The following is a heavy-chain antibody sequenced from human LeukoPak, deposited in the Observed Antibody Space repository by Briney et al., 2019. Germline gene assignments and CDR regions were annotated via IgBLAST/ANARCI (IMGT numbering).Heavy chain of an antibody. J-gene: IGHJ4*02. Sequence: SLSLSSAVSGHTLTELAMHEVRQARGKGKEKMGGFDPEDGETIYAQKFQGRVTMTEDTSTDTAYMELSSLRSEDTAVYYCATPPPFFGVVPYYFDYWGQGTLVTVSS. D-gene: IGHD3-3*01. CDR3: ATPPPFFGVVPYYFDY. CDR2: FDPEDGET. V-gene: IGHV1-24*01. CDR1: GHTLTELA.